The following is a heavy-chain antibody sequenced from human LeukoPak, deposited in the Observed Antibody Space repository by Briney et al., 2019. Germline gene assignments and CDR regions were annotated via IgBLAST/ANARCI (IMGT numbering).Heavy chain of an antibody. CDR3: ARRGYSFGWFDP. V-gene: IGHV4-31*03. CDR1: GGSISIGDYY. Sequence: SQTLSLTCTVSGGSISIGDYYWSWIRQHPGKCLELIAYIYYSGSTYYNPSLKSRVTISVDTSKNQFSLKLSSVTAADTAVYYCARRGYSFGWFDPWGQGTLVTVSS. J-gene: IGHJ5*02. CDR2: IYYSGST. D-gene: IGHD3-3*01.